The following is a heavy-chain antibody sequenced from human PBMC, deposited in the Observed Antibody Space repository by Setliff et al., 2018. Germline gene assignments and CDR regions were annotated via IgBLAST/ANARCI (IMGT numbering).Heavy chain of an antibody. CDR3: RFWSGYYKNDY. V-gene: IGHV4-34*01. CDR2: IDHSGRT. Sequence: LSLTCTVYGASFSNYYWGWVRQPPEERLEWIGEIDHSGRTKYNPSLKGRVTISVDTPKNQFSLRLSSVTAADTAVYYCRFWSGYYKNDYWGQGTVVTVSS. CDR1: GASFSNYY. J-gene: IGHJ4*02. D-gene: IGHD3-3*01.